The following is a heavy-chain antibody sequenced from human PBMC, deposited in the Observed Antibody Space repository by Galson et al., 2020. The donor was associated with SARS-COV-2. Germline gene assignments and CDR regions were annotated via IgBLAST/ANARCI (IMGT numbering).Heavy chain of an antibody. J-gene: IGHJ4*02. CDR3: AKSDSGGYSSPSDY. CDR2: ISYDGSFK. Sequence: GGSLRLSCAASGFTFSRYAMHWVRQAPGKGLEWLAVISYDGSFKYYAGPVKGRFTISRDNSKNTLYLQMNSLRTEDTAVYYCAKSDSGGYSSPSDYWGQGILVTVSS. CDR1: GFTFSRYA. V-gene: IGHV3-30-3*02. D-gene: IGHD3-10*01.